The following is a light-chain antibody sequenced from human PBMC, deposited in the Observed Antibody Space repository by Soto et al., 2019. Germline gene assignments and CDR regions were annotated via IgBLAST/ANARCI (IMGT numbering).Light chain of an antibody. CDR3: QQYYSYST. J-gene: IGKJ1*01. V-gene: IGKV1-5*03. Sequence: ISMSQSPPTLPSGXRVKLAVRFRASQSVSSWVAWYQEKPGRGPKLLIYKASTLKSGVPPRFSGSGFGTEFTLTISSLQPGDFATYYCQQYYSYSTFGQGTKVDIK. CDR2: KAS. CDR1: QSVSSW.